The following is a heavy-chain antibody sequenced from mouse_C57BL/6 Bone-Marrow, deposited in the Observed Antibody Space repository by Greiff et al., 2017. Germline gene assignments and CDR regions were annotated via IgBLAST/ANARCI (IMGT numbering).Heavy chain of an antibody. CDR3: ARSGVVATYWYFYV. CDR1: GYTFTSYW. J-gene: IGHJ1*03. Sequence: QVQLQQPGAELVKPGASVKMSCKASGYTFTSYWITWVKQRPGQGLEWIGDIYPGSGSTNYNEKFKSKATLTVDTSSSTAYMQLSSLTSADSAVYYCARSGVVATYWYFYVWGTGTTVTVSS. CDR2: IYPGSGST. V-gene: IGHV1-55*01. D-gene: IGHD1-1*01.